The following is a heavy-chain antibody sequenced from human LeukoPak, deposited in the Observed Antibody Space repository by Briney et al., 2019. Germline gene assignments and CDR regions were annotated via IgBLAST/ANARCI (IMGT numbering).Heavy chain of an antibody. CDR3: ARDAHPGTYYYGLDV. V-gene: IGHV4-59*01. CDR2: ICYSGST. CDR1: GGSISNYY. Sequence: PSETLSLTCTVSGGSISNYYWTWIRQSPGKGLEWIGYICYSGSTNYNPSLKSRATISVDTSKNQFSLTMSSVTAADTAVYYCARDAHPGTYYYGLDVWGQGTTVIVSS. D-gene: IGHD1-7*01. J-gene: IGHJ6*02.